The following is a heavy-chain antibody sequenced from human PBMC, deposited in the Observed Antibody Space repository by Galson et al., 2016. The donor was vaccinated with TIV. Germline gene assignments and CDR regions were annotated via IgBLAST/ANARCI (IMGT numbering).Heavy chain of an antibody. J-gene: IGHJ4*02. D-gene: IGHD6-13*01. CDR1: GFSLTTGGMR. V-gene: IGHV2-70*10. CDR3: ARTRSAAAGGLDF. CDR2: IDWDDDK. Sequence: PALVKPTQTLTLTCSFSGFSLTTGGMRVSWIRQPPGKALEWFARIDWDDDKYYSTSLKTRLTISKDTSKNKVVLMVTDVDPMDTATYFCARTRSAAAGGLDFWGQGTLVTVSS.